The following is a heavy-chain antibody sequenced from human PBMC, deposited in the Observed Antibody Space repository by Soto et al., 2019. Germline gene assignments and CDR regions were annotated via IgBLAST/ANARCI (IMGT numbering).Heavy chain of an antibody. J-gene: IGHJ6*02. CDR3: ARGLSGITIFGVVIISGMDV. V-gene: IGHV1-8*02. D-gene: IGHD3-3*01. Sequence: ASVKVSCKASGGTFSSYAISWVRQAPGQGLEWMGWMNPNSGNTGYAQKFQGRVTMTRNTSISTAYMELSSLRSEDTAVYYCARGLSGITIFGVVIISGMDVWGQGTTVTVS. CDR1: GGTFSSYA. CDR2: MNPNSGNT.